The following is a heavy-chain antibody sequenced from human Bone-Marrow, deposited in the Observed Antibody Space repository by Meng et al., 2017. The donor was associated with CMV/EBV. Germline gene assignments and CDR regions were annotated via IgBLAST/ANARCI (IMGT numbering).Heavy chain of an antibody. Sequence: ASVKVSCKASGYTFTSYDINWVRQATGQGLEWMGWMNPNSGNTGYAQKFQGRVTITADKSTSTAYMELSSLRSEDTAVYYCARDCSGGSCNSPHWGQGTLVTVSS. J-gene: IGHJ1*01. CDR3: ARDCSGGSCNSPH. D-gene: IGHD2-15*01. V-gene: IGHV1-8*03. CDR2: MNPNSGNT. CDR1: GYTFTSYD.